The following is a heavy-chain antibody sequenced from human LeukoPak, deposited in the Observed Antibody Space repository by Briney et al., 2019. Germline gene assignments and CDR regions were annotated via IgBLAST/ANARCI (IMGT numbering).Heavy chain of an antibody. D-gene: IGHD2-2*02. V-gene: IGHV4-30-4*08. CDR3: ARGPDRRAIDAPFDY. CDR2: IYYSGST. J-gene: IGHJ4*02. CDR1: GGSISSGDYY. Sequence: PSETLSLTCTVSGGSISSGDYYWTWIRQPPGKGLEWIGYIYYSGSTYYNPSLQSQVTISVDTSKNHFSLKLSSVTAADTAVYYCARGPDRRAIDAPFDYWGQGTLVTVSS.